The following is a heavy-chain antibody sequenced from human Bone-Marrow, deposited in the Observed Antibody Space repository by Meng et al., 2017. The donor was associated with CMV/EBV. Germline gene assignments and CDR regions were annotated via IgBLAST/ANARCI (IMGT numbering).Heavy chain of an antibody. D-gene: IGHD6-6*01. V-gene: IGHV4-59*02. Sequence: ESLKISCAASGFTVSSNYMSWIRQAPGKGLEWIGYIYYSGSTNYNPSLKSRVTISVHMSKNQISLKLNSVTAADTAVYYCAREGYSSSSRGRYYYYYYGMDVWGQGTTVTVSS. J-gene: IGHJ6*02. CDR1: GFTVSSNY. CDR2: IYYSGST. CDR3: AREGYSSSSRGRYYYYYYGMDV.